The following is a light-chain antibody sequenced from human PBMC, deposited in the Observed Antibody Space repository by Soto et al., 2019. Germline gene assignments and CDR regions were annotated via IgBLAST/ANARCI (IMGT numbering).Light chain of an antibody. V-gene: IGLV2-14*01. Sequence: QSALTQPASVSGSPGQSITISCTGTSSDVGGYNYVSWYQQHPGKAPKLIIYEVSNRPSGVSFRFSGSKSGNTASLSISGLRAEDEAEYYCTSYTSSSTLSVFGTGTKVTVL. CDR1: SSDVGGYNY. J-gene: IGLJ1*01. CDR2: EVS. CDR3: TSYTSSSTLSV.